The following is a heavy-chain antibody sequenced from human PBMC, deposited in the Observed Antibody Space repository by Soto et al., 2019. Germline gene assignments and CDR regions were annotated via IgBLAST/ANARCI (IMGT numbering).Heavy chain of an antibody. J-gene: IGHJ5*01. CDR3: ACRKRHRYNYSSFYS. V-gene: IGHV5-51*01. CDR1: GYSFIDYW. CDR2: IYPGDSDT. D-gene: IGHD5-12*01. Sequence: LGESLKISCKGSGYSFIDYWIGWVRQVPGKGLEWMGVIYPGDSDTRYSPSFQGQVTISADKSISTAYLQWSSLKASDTAMYYCACRKRHRYNYSSFYSWGQGTLVTVSS.